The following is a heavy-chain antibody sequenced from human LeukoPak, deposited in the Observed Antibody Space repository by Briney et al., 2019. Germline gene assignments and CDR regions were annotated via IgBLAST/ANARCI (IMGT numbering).Heavy chain of an antibody. V-gene: IGHV3-23*01. CDR3: AKVDSGIVRGYYFDF. D-gene: IGHD3-16*01. CDR2: ISGSGITT. J-gene: IGHJ4*02. Sequence: GGSLRLSCAASGFTFDKYAMSWVRQAPGKGLDWVSTISGSGITTFYADSLKGRFTISRDTSGNTLHLHMNSLRAEDTGVYYCAKVDSGIVRGYYFDFWGQGTLVTLSS. CDR1: GFTFDKYA.